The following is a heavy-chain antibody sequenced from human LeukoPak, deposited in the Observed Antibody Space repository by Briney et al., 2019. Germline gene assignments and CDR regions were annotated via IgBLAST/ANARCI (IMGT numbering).Heavy chain of an antibody. CDR1: GFTFSSYS. CDR2: ISSSSNYI. Sequence: GGSLRLSCAASGFTFSSYSMNWVRQAPGKGLEWVSYISSSSNYIYYADSVKGRFTISRDNAKNSLYLQMNSLRAEDTAVYYCAKEKGSGSYYNYQYGMDVWGQGTTVTVSS. D-gene: IGHD3-10*01. J-gene: IGHJ6*02. CDR3: AKEKGSGSYYNYQYGMDV. V-gene: IGHV3-21*05.